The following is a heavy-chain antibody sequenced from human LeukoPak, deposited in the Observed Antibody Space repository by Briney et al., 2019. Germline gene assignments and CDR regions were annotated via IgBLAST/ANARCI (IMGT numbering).Heavy chain of an antibody. CDR1: GYTFTGYY. CDR2: INPNSGGT. Sequence: ASVKVSCKASGYTFTGYYMHWVRQAPGQGREWMGWINPNSGGTNYAQKFQGRVTMTRDTSISTAYMELSRLRSDDTAVYYCARVRLDIVVVPAAMGWFDPWGQGTLVTVSS. D-gene: IGHD2-2*03. V-gene: IGHV1-2*02. J-gene: IGHJ5*02. CDR3: ARVRLDIVVVPAAMGWFDP.